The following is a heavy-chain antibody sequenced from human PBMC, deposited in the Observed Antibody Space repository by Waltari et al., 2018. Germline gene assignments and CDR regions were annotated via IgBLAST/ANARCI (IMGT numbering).Heavy chain of an antibody. Sequence: QLQLQESGPGLVKPSETLSLTCPVSGGSISSSSSYWGWIRKPPGKGLGWIGSIYYSGSTYYNPSLKSRVTISVDTSKNQFSLKLSSVTAADTAVYYCARDRIAAAGIRWFDPWGQGTLVTVSS. V-gene: IGHV4-39*07. CDR2: IYYSGST. CDR3: ARDRIAAAGIRWFDP. D-gene: IGHD6-13*01. J-gene: IGHJ5*02. CDR1: GGSISSSSSY.